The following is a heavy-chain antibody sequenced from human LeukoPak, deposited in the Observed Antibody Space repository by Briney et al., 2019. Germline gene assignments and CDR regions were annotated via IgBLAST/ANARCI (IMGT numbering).Heavy chain of an antibody. Sequence: ASVKVSCKASGYTFTSYGINWVRQATGQGLEWMGWMNPNSGNTGYAQKFQGRVTMTRNTSISTAYMELSSLRSEDTAVYYCARGYCSSTSCLNYYCGMDVWGQGTTVTVSS. V-gene: IGHV1-8*01. CDR1: GYTFTSYG. CDR3: ARGYCSSTSCLNYYCGMDV. J-gene: IGHJ6*02. CDR2: MNPNSGNT. D-gene: IGHD2-2*01.